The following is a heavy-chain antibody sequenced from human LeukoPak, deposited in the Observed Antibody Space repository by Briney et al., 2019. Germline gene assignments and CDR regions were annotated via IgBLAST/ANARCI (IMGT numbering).Heavy chain of an antibody. D-gene: IGHD3-9*01. V-gene: IGHV3-23*01. CDR1: GFTFSGFA. CDR2: ISGSGDNT. CDR3: ARKNYDILTGYYKGSYYYYYMDV. J-gene: IGHJ6*03. Sequence: GGSLRLSCAASGFTFSGFAMSWVRRTPGKGLEWVSGISGSGDNTLYAASVKGRFTISRDNSKNTLYLQMNSLRAEDTAVYYCARKNYDILTGYYKGSYYYYYMDVWGKGTTVTVSS.